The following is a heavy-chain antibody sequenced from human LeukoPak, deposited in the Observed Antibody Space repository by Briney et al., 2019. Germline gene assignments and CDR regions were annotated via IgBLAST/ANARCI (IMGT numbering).Heavy chain of an antibody. CDR1: GGSISNYY. Sequence: SETLSLTCTVSGGSISNYYWSWIRQPVGKGLEWIGRIYTSGSTNYNPSLRSRVTMSVDTSKNQFSLKLSSLTAADTAVYYCARGLIPVAARFSRSSPNRDDAFDIWGQGTMVTVSS. V-gene: IGHV4-4*07. CDR2: IYTSGST. D-gene: IGHD6-19*01. CDR3: ARGLIPVAARFSRSSPNRDDAFDI. J-gene: IGHJ3*02.